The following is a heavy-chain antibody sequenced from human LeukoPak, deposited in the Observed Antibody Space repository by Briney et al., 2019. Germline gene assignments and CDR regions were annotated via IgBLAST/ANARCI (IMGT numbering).Heavy chain of an antibody. D-gene: IGHD1-26*01. V-gene: IGHV1-46*01. CDR3: ARDNSVGDNAWWFDP. CDR2: INPSDGST. J-gene: IGHJ5*02. Sequence: ASVKVSCKASGYSFTYHYMHWLRQAPGQGLEWIGIINPSDGSTTYAQKFQGRVTMTRDMSTSTVYMELSSLRPEDTAIYYCARDNSVGDNAWWFDPWGQGTLVTVSS. CDR1: GYSFTYHY.